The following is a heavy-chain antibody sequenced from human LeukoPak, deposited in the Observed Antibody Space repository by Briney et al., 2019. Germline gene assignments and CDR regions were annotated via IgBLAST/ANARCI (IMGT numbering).Heavy chain of an antibody. V-gene: IGHV1-8*03. CDR1: GYTFTSYD. CDR2: MNPNSGNT. CDR3: ARGPRVAASPFDY. Sequence: ASVKVSCKASGYTFTSYDINWVRQATGQGLEWMGWMNPNSGNTGYAQKFQGRVTITRNTYISTAYMELSSLRSEDTAVYYCARGPRVAASPFDYWGQGTLVTVSS. D-gene: IGHD2-15*01. J-gene: IGHJ4*02.